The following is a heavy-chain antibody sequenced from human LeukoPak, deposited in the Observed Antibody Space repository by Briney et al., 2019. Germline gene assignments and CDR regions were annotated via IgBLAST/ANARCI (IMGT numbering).Heavy chain of an antibody. CDR3: ARDLWYSGYDPPY. Sequence: GGSLRLSCAASGFTFSSNSINWVRQAPGKGLEWVSSISSSSSYIYYADSVKGRFTISRDNAKNSLYLQMNSLRAEDTAVYYCARDLWYSGYDPPYWGQGTLVTVSS. D-gene: IGHD5-12*01. J-gene: IGHJ4*02. CDR1: GFTFSSNS. CDR2: ISSSSSYI. V-gene: IGHV3-21*01.